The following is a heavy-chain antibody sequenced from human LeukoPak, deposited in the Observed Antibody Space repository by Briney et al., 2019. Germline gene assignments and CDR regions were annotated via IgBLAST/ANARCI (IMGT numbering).Heavy chain of an antibody. CDR3: AKSGLNRFDY. D-gene: IGHD2-15*01. V-gene: IGHV3-20*04. Sequence: PGGSLRLSCAASGFTFDDYGMSWVRQAPGKGLEWVSGINWNGGSTAYADSVKGRFTISRDNSKNTLYLQMNSLRAEDTAVYYCAKSGLNRFDYWGQGTLVTVSS. CDR1: GFTFDDYG. CDR2: INWNGGST. J-gene: IGHJ4*02.